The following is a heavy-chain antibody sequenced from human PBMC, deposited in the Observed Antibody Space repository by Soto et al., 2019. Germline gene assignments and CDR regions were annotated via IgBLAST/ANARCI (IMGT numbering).Heavy chain of an antibody. D-gene: IGHD2-2*02. V-gene: IGHV4-31*03. Sequence: SETLSLTCTVSGGSISSGGYYWSWIRQHPGKGLEWTGYIYYSGSTYYNPSLKSRVTISVDTSKNQFSLKLSSVTAADTAVYYCASAYCSSTSCYRTHYFDYWGQGALVTVSS. CDR2: IYYSGST. J-gene: IGHJ4*02. CDR1: GGSISSGGYY. CDR3: ASAYCSSTSCYRTHYFDY.